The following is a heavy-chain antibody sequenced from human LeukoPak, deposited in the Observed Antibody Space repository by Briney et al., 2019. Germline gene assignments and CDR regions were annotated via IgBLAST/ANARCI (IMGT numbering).Heavy chain of an antibody. J-gene: IGHJ4*02. CDR1: GYSFSNYW. Sequence: GESLKISCKGSGYSFSNYWIGWVRQMPGKGLEWMGIIYPDEYDIRYSPSFQGQVTISADKSISTACLQWSSLKASDTAMYYCARSTCSGGSCYRGYYFDLWGQGTLVTVSS. CDR3: ARSTCSGGSCYRGYYFDL. CDR2: IYPDEYDI. V-gene: IGHV5-51*01. D-gene: IGHD2-15*01.